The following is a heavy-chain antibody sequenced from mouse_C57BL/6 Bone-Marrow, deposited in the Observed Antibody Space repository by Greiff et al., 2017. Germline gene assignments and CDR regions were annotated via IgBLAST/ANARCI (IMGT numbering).Heavy chain of an antibody. D-gene: IGHD1-1*01. V-gene: IGHV1-74*01. CDR1: GYTFTSYW. J-gene: IGHJ2*01. CDR3: AILLTTVVAFDY. Sequence: QVQLQQPGAELVKPGASVKVSCKASGYTFTSYWMHWVKQRPGQGLEWIGRIPPSDSDTNYNQKFKGKATLTVDKSSSTAYMQLSSLTSEDSAVYYCAILLTTVVAFDYWGQGTTLTVSS. CDR2: IPPSDSDT.